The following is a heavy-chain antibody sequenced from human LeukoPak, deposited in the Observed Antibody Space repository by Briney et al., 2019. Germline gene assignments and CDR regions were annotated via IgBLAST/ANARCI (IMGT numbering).Heavy chain of an antibody. D-gene: IGHD6-13*01. CDR2: IYYSGST. CDR3: ARTAAGLYYFDY. Sequence: SETLSLTCTVSGGSISSSSYYWGWIRQPPGKGLEWIGSIYYSGSTYYNPSLKSRVTISVDTSKNQFSLKLSSVTAADTAVYYCARTAAGLYYFDYWGQGTLVTVSS. V-gene: IGHV4-39*01. J-gene: IGHJ4*02. CDR1: GGSISSSSYY.